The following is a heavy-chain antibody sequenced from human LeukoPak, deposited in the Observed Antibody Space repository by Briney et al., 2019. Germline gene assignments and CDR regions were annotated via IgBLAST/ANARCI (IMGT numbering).Heavy chain of an antibody. Sequence: GGSLRLSCAASGFTFSSYGMHWVRQAPGKGLEWVAFIRYDGSNKYYADSVKGRFTISRDNSKNTLYLQMNSLRAEDTAVYYRAKDRIAAARYYFDYWGQGTLVTVSS. D-gene: IGHD6-13*01. CDR1: GFTFSSYG. CDR3: AKDRIAAARYYFDY. V-gene: IGHV3-30*02. J-gene: IGHJ4*02. CDR2: IRYDGSNK.